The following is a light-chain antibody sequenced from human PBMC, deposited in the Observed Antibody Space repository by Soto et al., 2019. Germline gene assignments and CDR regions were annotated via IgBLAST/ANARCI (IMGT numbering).Light chain of an antibody. Sequence: DIQMTQSPSSLSASVGDRVTITCRASQNIGNYLNWYQQKPGKAPTLLISGASRVHSGVPSRFSGSGSGTDFTITISSLQPEDFATYYCHQTYSPPRTFGQGSKVDIK. CDR1: QNIGNY. CDR3: HQTYSPPRT. J-gene: IGKJ1*01. V-gene: IGKV1-39*01. CDR2: GAS.